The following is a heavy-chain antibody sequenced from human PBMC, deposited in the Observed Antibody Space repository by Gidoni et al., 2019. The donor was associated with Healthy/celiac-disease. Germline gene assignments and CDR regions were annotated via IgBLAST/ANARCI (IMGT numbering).Heavy chain of an antibody. CDR3: ARDRGRREWSLGGYFQH. D-gene: IGHD3-3*01. CDR2: ISSSSSTI. CDR1: GFTFSSYS. V-gene: IGHV3-48*02. Sequence: EVQLVESGGGLVQPGGSLRLSCAASGFTFSSYSMNWVRQAPGKGLEWVSYISSSSSTIYYADSVKGRFTISRDNAKNSLYLQMNSLRDEDTAVYYCARDRGRREWSLGGYFQHWGQGTLVTVSS. J-gene: IGHJ1*01.